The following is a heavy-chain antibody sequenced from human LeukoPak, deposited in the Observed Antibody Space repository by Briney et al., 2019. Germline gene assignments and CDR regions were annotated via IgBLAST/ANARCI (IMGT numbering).Heavy chain of an antibody. J-gene: IGHJ4*02. CDR1: GGSISSSSYY. Sequence: SETLSLTCTVSGGSISSSSYYRGWIRQPPGKGLEWIGSIYYSGSTYYNPSLKSRVTISVDTSKNQFSLKLSSVTAADTAVYYCARDWWGYGSGSHFDYWGQGTLVTVSS. CDR2: IYYSGST. D-gene: IGHD3-10*01. CDR3: ARDWWGYGSGSHFDY. V-gene: IGHV4-39*07.